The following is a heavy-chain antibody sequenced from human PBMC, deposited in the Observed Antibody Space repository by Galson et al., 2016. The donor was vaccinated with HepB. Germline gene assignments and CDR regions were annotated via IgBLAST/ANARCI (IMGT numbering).Heavy chain of an antibody. V-gene: IGHV2-5*02. CDR3: ARGSGWLLDR. J-gene: IGHJ5*02. CDR1: GFSLSTTAVG. Sequence: PALVKPTQTLTLTCTFSGFSLSTTAVGVGWIRQAPGKAPEWLAFIYWDDNEYYSPSLQSRLTITKDTSKNQVVLTMTNVDPVDTGTYYCARGSGWLLDRWGQGTVVTVSS. D-gene: IGHD6-19*01. CDR2: IYWDDNE.